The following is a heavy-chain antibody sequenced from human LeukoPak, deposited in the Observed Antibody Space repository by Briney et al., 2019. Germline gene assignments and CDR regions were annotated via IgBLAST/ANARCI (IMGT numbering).Heavy chain of an antibody. J-gene: IGHJ4*02. V-gene: IGHV4-59*12. Sequence: WIGYIYYSGSTNYNPSLKSRVTISVDTSKNQFSLKLRSVTAADTAVYYCARDSSGWYIPDYWGQGALVTVSS. CDR3: ARDSSGWYIPDY. D-gene: IGHD6-19*01. CDR2: IYYSGST.